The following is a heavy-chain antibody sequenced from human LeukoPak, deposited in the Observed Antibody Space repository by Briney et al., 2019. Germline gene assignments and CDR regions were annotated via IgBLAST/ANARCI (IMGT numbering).Heavy chain of an antibody. Sequence: SETLSLTCTVSGGSISSYYWSWIRQPAGKGLERIGRIYTSGSTNYNPSLKSRVTMSVDTSKNQFSLKLNSVTAADTAVYYCAREYYEYVWGSYDYWGQGTLVTVSS. V-gene: IGHV4-4*07. CDR2: IYTSGST. CDR1: GGSISSYY. J-gene: IGHJ4*02. CDR3: AREYYEYVWGSYDY. D-gene: IGHD3-16*01.